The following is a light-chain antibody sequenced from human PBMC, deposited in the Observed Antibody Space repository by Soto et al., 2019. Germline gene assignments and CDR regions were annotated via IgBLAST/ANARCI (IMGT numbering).Light chain of an antibody. V-gene: IGKV1-5*01. Sequence: DIQMTQSPSTLSASVGDRVTITCRASQSISSWLAWYQQKPGKAPKLLIYDASSLESGVPSRFSGSGSGTDFTLTISSLQPDDFATYYCQQYNSCPLPFGGGTKVEIK. CDR1: QSISSW. CDR2: DAS. J-gene: IGKJ4*01. CDR3: QQYNSCPLP.